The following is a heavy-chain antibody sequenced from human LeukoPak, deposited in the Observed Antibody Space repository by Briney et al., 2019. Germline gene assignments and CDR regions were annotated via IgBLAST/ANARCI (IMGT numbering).Heavy chain of an antibody. CDR1: GFTFSSYA. Sequence: GGSLRLSCAASGFTFSSYAMHWVRQAPGKGREWVAVISYDGSNKYYADSVKGRFTISRDNSKNTLYLQMNSLRAEDTAVYYCAREVAYSSGWYEFDYWGQGTLVTVSS. CDR2: ISYDGSNK. J-gene: IGHJ4*02. CDR3: AREVAYSSGWYEFDY. V-gene: IGHV3-30-3*01. D-gene: IGHD6-19*01.